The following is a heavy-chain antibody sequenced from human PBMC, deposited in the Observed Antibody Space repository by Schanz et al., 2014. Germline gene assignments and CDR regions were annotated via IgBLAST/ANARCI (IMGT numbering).Heavy chain of an antibody. CDR3: AKDEGYNYGYIFDY. V-gene: IGHV3-30*04. Sequence: QVQLVDSGGAVVQPGRSLRLSCAASGFNFHLYAMHWVRQAPGKGLEWVAFISYDGSNTILADSVRGRFTISRDNSRETMFLQMNTLRPDDTAVYYCAKDEGYNYGYIFDYWGQGTLVTVSS. J-gene: IGHJ4*02. CDR1: GFNFHLYA. CDR2: ISYDGSNT. D-gene: IGHD5-18*01.